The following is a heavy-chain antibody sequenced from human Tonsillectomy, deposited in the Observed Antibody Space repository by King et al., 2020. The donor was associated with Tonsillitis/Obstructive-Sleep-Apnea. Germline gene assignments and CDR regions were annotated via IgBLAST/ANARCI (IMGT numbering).Heavy chain of an antibody. CDR2: ISAYNGNR. J-gene: IGHJ6*02. V-gene: IGHV1-18*01. Sequence: QLVQSGAEVKKPGASVKVSCKASGYTFTSYVISWVRQAPGQGLEWMGWISAYNGNRNYAQNLQGRVTMTTDTSTSTAYMELRSLRSDDTAVYYCARRTGDDYNPQLRSMDVWGQGPAVTVSS. D-gene: IGHD5-24*01. CDR3: ARRTGDDYNPQLRSMDV. CDR1: GYTFTSYV.